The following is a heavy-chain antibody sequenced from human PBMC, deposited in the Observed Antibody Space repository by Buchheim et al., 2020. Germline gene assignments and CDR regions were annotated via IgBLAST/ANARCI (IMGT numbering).Heavy chain of an antibody. CDR2: IKSKTDGGTT. V-gene: IGHV3-15*01. CDR1: GFTFSNAW. Sequence: EVQLVESGGGLVKPGGSLRLSCAASGFTFSNAWMSWVRQAPGKGPEWVGRIKSKTDGGTTDYAAPVKGRLTISRDDSKKKVYLQMNSLKTEDSAMYYCTTDTIAVFDYWGQGTL. J-gene: IGHJ4*02. CDR3: TTDTIAVFDY. D-gene: IGHD6-19*01.